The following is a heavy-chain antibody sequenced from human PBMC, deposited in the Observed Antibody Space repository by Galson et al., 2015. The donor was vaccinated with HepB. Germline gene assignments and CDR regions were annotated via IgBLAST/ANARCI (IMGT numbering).Heavy chain of an antibody. CDR3: ATVIREISGYYYYGMDV. J-gene: IGHJ6*02. D-gene: IGHD2-15*01. V-gene: IGHV1-24*01. CDR1: GYTLTELS. CDR2: FDPEDGET. Sequence: SVKVSCKVSGYTLTELSMHWVRQAPGKGLEWMGGFDPEDGETIYAQKFQGRVTMTEDTSTDTAYMELSSLRSEDTAVYYCATVIREISGYYYYGMDVWGQGTTVTVSS.